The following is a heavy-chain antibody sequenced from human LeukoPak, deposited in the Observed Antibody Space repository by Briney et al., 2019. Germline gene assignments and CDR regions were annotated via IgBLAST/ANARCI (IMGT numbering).Heavy chain of an antibody. Sequence: SQTLSLTCAISGDIFSSNRAAWHWIRQSPSRGLEWLVRAYYRSKLYNDYAVAVKIRITINPDTSKNQCSLQLNSVTPEDTAVYYCARGGTISRPRKSGNWFDPWGQGTLVSVSS. CDR2: AYYRSKLYN. CDR3: ARGGTISRPRKSGNWFDP. V-gene: IGHV6-1*01. J-gene: IGHJ5*02. CDR1: GDIFSSNRAA. D-gene: IGHD2-21*01.